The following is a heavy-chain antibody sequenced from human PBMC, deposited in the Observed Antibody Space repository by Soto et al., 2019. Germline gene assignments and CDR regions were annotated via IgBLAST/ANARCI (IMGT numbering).Heavy chain of an antibody. CDR2: TYYRSKWYN. J-gene: IGHJ6*02. D-gene: IGHD3-3*01. V-gene: IGHV6-1*01. CDR1: GDSVSSNSAA. Sequence: SQTLSLTCAISGDSVSSNSAAWNWIRQSPSRGLEWLGRTYYRSKWYNDYAVSVKSRITINPDTSKNQFSLQLNSVTPEDTAVYYCARGRVSPKITIFGVVIPNGGMDVWGQGTTVTVSS. CDR3: ARGRVSPKITIFGVVIPNGGMDV.